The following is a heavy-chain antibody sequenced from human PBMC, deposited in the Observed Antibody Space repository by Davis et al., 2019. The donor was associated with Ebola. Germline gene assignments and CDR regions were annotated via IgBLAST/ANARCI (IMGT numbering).Heavy chain of an antibody. V-gene: IGHV3-23*01. CDR3: TTRLVNHFDY. CDR1: GFTFSNYA. D-gene: IGHD6-19*01. J-gene: IGHJ4*02. CDR2: ISDSGIST. Sequence: GESLKISCAASGFTFSNYAMSWVRQAPGKGLEWVSAISDSGISTYYADSVKGRFTISRDNSRSTLYLQMNTLRAEDTAVYYCTTRLVNHFDYWGQGTLVTVSS.